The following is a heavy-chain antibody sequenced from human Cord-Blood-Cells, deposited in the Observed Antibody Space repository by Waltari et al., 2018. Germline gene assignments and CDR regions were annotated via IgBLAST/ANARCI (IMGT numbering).Heavy chain of an antibody. CDR2: ISYEGSNK. CDR1: GFTFSSHP. V-gene: IGHV3-30*04. Sequence: QVQLVESGGGVVQPGRSLRLSCAASGFTFSSHPMHSVRQAPGKGLEWVAVISYEGSNKYYADSVKGRFTISRDNSKNTLYLQMNSLRAEDTAVYYCARAAAAGFDYWGQGTLVTVSS. J-gene: IGHJ4*02. CDR3: ARAAAAGFDY. D-gene: IGHD6-13*01.